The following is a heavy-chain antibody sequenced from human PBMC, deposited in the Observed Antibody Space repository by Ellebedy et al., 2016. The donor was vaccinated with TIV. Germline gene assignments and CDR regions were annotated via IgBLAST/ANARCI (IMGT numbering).Heavy chain of an antibody. J-gene: IGHJ4*02. Sequence: PGGSLRLSCAASGFTFSNYWMSWVRQAPGKGLEWVGNIKPDGSAQYYVDSVKGRFTMSRDNAKNSLYLQMNSLRAEDTAVYYCVRDISWAFDYWGQGILVTVSS. CDR2: IKPDGSAQ. CDR1: GFTFSNYW. V-gene: IGHV3-7*01. D-gene: IGHD3-9*01. CDR3: VRDISWAFDY.